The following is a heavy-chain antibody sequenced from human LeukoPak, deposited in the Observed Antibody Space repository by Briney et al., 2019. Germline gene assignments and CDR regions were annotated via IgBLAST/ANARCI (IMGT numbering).Heavy chain of an antibody. Sequence: ASVKVTCKASTYTFTRYGISWVRQAPGQGLEWMGWISGYNGNTNYAQKFLGRVSMTADTATSTAYMELRSLTSDDTAMYYCARSGRGTYYYFDLWGQGTLVTVSS. D-gene: IGHD5-12*01. J-gene: IGHJ4*02. CDR2: ISGYNGNT. V-gene: IGHV1-18*01. CDR3: ARSGRGTYYYFDL. CDR1: TYTFTRYG.